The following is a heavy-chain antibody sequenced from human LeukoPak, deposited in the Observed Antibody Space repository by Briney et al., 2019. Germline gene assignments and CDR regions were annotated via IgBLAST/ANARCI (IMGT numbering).Heavy chain of an antibody. D-gene: IGHD3-22*01. J-gene: IGHJ3*02. Sequence: SGTLSLTCTVSGASISPYYWNWIRQFAGKGLEWIGYIYYSGSTNYNPSLKSRVTISVDTSKNQFSLKLSSVTAADTAVYYCARSDSSGYYYGSWVAFDIWGQGTMVTVSS. CDR3: ARSDSSGYYYGSWVAFDI. V-gene: IGHV4-59*01. CDR1: GASISPYY. CDR2: IYYSGST.